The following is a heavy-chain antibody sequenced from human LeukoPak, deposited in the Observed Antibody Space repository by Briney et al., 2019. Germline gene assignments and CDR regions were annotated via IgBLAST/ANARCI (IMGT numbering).Heavy chain of an antibody. J-gene: IGHJ4*02. Sequence: PSETLSLTCTVSGGSISSDYWSWIRQPPGKGLEWIGEINHSGSTNYNPSLKSRVTISVDTSKNQFSLKLSSVTAADTAVYYCARQRWLRPRGFDYWGQGTLVTVSS. D-gene: IGHD5-12*01. CDR1: GGSISSDY. CDR3: ARQRWLRPRGFDY. CDR2: INHSGST. V-gene: IGHV4-34*01.